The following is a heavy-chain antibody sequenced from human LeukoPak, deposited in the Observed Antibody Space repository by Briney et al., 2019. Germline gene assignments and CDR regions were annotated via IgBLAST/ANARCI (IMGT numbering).Heavy chain of an antibody. D-gene: IGHD1-1*01. CDR1: VYTFTGYY. J-gene: IGHJ4*02. Sequence: ASVKVSCKASVYTFTGYYMHWVRQAPGQGLEWLGWINPNSGDTLYPQKFQGRVTLTRDTSISTAYMDLNRLTSDDTAVYYCVIDVHNWNDDYWGQGTLVTVSS. CDR3: VIDVHNWNDDY. CDR2: INPNSGDT. V-gene: IGHV1-2*02.